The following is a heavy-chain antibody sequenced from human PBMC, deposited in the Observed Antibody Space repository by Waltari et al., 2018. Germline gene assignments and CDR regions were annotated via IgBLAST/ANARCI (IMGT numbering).Heavy chain of an antibody. CDR3: AKPLDDYDTSGYYFDY. CDR2: ISYDGSKK. V-gene: IGHV3-30*18. CDR1: GFTFSSYG. Sequence: QVQLVESGGGVVQPGRSLRLSCAASGFTFSSYGLHWVRQAPGKGLEWVAVISYDGSKKYYVDSVKGRFTTSRDNSKNTLFLQMKSLRVEDTAVYYCAKPLDDYDTSGYYFDYWGQGTLVTVSS. J-gene: IGHJ4*02. D-gene: IGHD3-22*01.